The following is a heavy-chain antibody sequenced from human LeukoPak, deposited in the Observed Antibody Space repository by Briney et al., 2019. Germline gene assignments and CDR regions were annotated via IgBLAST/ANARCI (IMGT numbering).Heavy chain of an antibody. Sequence: SETLSLTCAVSGVSFNDYYWSWVRQSPGKGLEWIGEINHSGYTNDSPSLKSRVTISIDTSRKQFSLNLRSVTVADTAVYYCTRMTTGHDYWGQGTLVTVSS. J-gene: IGHJ4*02. CDR1: GVSFNDYY. CDR2: INHSGYT. D-gene: IGHD1-14*01. CDR3: TRMTTGHDY. V-gene: IGHV4-34*01.